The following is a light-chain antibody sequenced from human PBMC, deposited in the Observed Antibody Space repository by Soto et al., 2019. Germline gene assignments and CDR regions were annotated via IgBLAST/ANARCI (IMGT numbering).Light chain of an antibody. J-gene: IGKJ4*01. CDR1: QGISSY. CDR3: QQYYSYPLT. V-gene: IGKV1-8*01. CDR2: AAS. Sequence: AIRMTQSPSSLSASTGDRVTITCRASQGISSYLAWYQQKPGKAPKFLIYAASTLQSGVPSRFSGSGSGTDFTLTISCLQSEDFATYYCQQYYSYPLTFGGGTRVEIK.